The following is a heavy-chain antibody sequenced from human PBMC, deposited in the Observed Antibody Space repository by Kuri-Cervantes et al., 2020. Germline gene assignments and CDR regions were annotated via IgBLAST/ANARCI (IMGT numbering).Heavy chain of an antibody. J-gene: IGHJ4*02. CDR3: ARGGYSNLDH. D-gene: IGHD4-11*01. CDR1: GFTFSSYS. CDR2: ISSSSSYI. Sequence: GESLKISCAASGFTFSSYSMNWVHQAPGKGLEWVSSISSSSSYIYHADSVKGRFTISRDNAKNSLYLQMNSLRAEDTAVYYCARGGYSNLDHWGQGTLVTVSS. V-gene: IGHV3-21*01.